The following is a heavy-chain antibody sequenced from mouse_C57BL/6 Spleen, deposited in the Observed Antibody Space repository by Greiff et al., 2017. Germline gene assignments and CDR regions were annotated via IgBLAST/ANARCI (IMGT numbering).Heavy chain of an antibody. J-gene: IGHJ4*01. D-gene: IGHD3-2*02. CDR2: INPSSGYT. Sequence: QVHVKQSGAELARPGASVKMSCKASGYTFTSYTMHWVKQRPGQGLEWIGYINPSSGYTKYNQKFKDKATLTADKSSSTAYMQLSSLTSEGSAVYYCASLDSSDAMDYWGQGTSVSVSS. CDR1: GYTFTSYT. CDR3: ASLDSSDAMDY. V-gene: IGHV1-4*01.